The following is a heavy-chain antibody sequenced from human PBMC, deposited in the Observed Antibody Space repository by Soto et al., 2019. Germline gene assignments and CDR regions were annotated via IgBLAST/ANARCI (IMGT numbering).Heavy chain of an antibody. Sequence: GGSLRLSCAASGFTFSSYAMSWVRQAPGKGLEWVSAISGSGGSTYYADSVKGRFTISRDNSKNTLYLQMNSLRAEDTAVYYCAKDFDFWSGYYSHGMDVWGQGTTVTVSS. CDR3: AKDFDFWSGYYSHGMDV. J-gene: IGHJ6*02. V-gene: IGHV3-23*01. D-gene: IGHD3-3*01. CDR2: ISGSGGST. CDR1: GFTFSSYA.